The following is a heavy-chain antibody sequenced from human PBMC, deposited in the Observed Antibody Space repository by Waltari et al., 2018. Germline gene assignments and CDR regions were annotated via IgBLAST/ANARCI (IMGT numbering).Heavy chain of an antibody. CDR3: AKGHGGSYGLKD. D-gene: IGHD1-26*01. CDR1: GFNFDDYA. J-gene: IGHJ4*02. CDR2: ISWNSDNI. V-gene: IGHV3-9*01. Sequence: SLRLSCAVSGFNFDDYAMHWVRQAPGKGLEWVSGISWNSDNIGYADSVKGRFTISRDNAKNSLYLQMNSLRPEDTALYYCAKGHGGSYGLKDWGQGTLVTVSS.